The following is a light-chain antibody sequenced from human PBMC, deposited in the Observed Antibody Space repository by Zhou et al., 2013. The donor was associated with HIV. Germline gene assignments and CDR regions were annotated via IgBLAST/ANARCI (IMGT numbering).Light chain of an antibody. J-gene: IGKJ2*01. Sequence: EIVLTQSPGTLSLFPGERATLSCRASLSVGSIFLAWYQQKPGQAPRLLIYGASNRATGIPDRFSGSESGTDFILTISRLEPEDSAVYYCQQYGIPPYTFGQGTKLEIK. V-gene: IGKV3-20*01. CDR2: GAS. CDR3: QQYGIPPYT. CDR1: LSVGSIF.